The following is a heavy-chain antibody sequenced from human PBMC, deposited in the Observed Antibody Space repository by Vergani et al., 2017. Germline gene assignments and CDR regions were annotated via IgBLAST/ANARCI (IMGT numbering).Heavy chain of an antibody. J-gene: IGHJ5*02. D-gene: IGHD3-10*01. CDR3: ARAQYYYGSGSYYQNWFDP. CDR1: GYTFTGYY. Sequence: QVQLVQSGAEVKKPGASVKVSCKASGYTFTGYYMHWVRQATGQGLEWMGWINPNSGGTNYAQKFQGRVTRTRETSISTADMELSRLRSDDTAVYYCARAQYYYGSGSYYQNWFDPWGQGTLVTVSS. CDR2: INPNSGGT. V-gene: IGHV1-2*02.